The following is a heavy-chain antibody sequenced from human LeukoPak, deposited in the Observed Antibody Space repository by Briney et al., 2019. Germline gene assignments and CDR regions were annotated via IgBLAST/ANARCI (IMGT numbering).Heavy chain of an antibody. V-gene: IGHV4-39*01. J-gene: IGHJ4*02. D-gene: IGHD3-22*01. CDR2: IYYSGST. CDR3: ARLVYDSSGYFDY. CDR1: GGSISSSSYY. Sequence: SETLSLTCTVSGGSISSSSYYWGWTRQPPGKGLEWIGSIYYSGSTYYNPSLKSRVTISVDTSKNQFSLKLSSVTAADTAVYYCARLVYDSSGYFDYWGQGTLVTVSS.